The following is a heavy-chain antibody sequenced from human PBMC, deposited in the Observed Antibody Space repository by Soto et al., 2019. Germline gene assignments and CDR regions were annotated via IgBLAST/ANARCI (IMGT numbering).Heavy chain of an antibody. CDR3: ARAPSGDCKNGMDV. D-gene: IGHD2-21*02. Sequence: SGPTLVNPTQTLTLTCTFSGFSLNTRGMCVSWIRQPPGKALEWLALIDWDDDKYYSSSLKTRLTIFKDTSKSQVVFTMTNMDPVDTATYYCARAPSGDCKNGMDVWGQGTLVTVSS. CDR2: IDWDDDK. CDR1: GFSLNTRGMC. V-gene: IGHV2-70*01. J-gene: IGHJ6*02.